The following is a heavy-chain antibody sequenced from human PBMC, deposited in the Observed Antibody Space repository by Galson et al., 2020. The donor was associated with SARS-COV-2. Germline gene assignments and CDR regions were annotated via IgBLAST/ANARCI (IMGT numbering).Heavy chain of an antibody. CDR3: TTGYGSRRSV. J-gene: IGHJ4*02. CDR1: GFTFSNAW. Sequence: GGSLRLSCAASGFTFSNAWMNWVRQAPGKGLEWVGHIKSKTAGGTTDYAAPVKNRFTISRDDSKNTLYLQMDSLKTEDTGVFYCTTGYGSRRSVWGQGTLVTVSS. V-gene: IGHV3-15*07. D-gene: IGHD6-13*01. CDR2: IKSKTAGGTT.